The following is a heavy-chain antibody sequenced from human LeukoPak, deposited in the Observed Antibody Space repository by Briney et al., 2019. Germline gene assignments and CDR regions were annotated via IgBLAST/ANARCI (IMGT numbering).Heavy chain of an antibody. D-gene: IGHD3-16*01. J-gene: IGHJ6*02. CDR2: INHSGST. V-gene: IGHV4-34*01. CDR3: ARGNTRGGYYYHYGMDV. CDR1: GGSFSGYY. Sequence: SETPSLTCAVYGGSFSGYYWSWIRQPPGKGLEWIGEINHSGSTNYNPSLKSRVTISVDTSKNQFSLKLSSVTAADTAVYYCARGNTRGGYYYHYGMDVWGQGTTVTVSS.